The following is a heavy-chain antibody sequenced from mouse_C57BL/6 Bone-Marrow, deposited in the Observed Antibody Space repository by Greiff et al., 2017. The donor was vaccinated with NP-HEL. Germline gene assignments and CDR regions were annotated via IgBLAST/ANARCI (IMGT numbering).Heavy chain of an antibody. CDR2: IRSKSNNYAT. D-gene: IGHD2-5*01. Sequence: EVHLVESGGGLVQPKGSLKLSCAASGFSFNTYAMNWVRQAPGKGLEWVARIRSKSNNYATYYADSVKDRFTISRDDSESMLYLQMNNLKTEDTAMYYCVSPHYSNYGYAMDYWGQGTSVTVSS. J-gene: IGHJ4*01. V-gene: IGHV10-1*01. CDR3: VSPHYSNYGYAMDY. CDR1: GFSFNTYA.